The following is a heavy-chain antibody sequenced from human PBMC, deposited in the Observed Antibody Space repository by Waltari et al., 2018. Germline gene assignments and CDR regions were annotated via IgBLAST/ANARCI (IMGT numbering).Heavy chain of an antibody. D-gene: IGHD2-21*01. Sequence: QVQLQESGPGLVKPSETLSLTCTVSGGSISSYYWSWIRQPPGKGLEWIGYIYYSGSTNDNPSLKGRVTISVDTSKNQCSLKLSSVTAADTAVYYCASQVLQLRPPANYYYYYMDVWGKGTTATVSS. J-gene: IGHJ6*03. CDR2: IYYSGST. CDR3: ASQVLQLRPPANYYYYYMDV. V-gene: IGHV4-59*01. CDR1: GGSISSYY.